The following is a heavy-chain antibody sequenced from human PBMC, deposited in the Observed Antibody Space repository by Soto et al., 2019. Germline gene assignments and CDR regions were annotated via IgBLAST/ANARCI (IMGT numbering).Heavy chain of an antibody. CDR2: ISYDGSNK. D-gene: IGHD2-2*01. Sequence: PGGSLRLSCAASGFTFSSYAMHWVRQAPGKGLEWVAVISYDGSNKYYADSVKGRFTISRDNSKNTLYLQMNSLRAEDTAVYYCARDLGYCSSTSCYYYYYYGMDVWGQGTTVTVS. CDR1: GFTFSSYA. V-gene: IGHV3-30-3*01. J-gene: IGHJ6*02. CDR3: ARDLGYCSSTSCYYYYYYGMDV.